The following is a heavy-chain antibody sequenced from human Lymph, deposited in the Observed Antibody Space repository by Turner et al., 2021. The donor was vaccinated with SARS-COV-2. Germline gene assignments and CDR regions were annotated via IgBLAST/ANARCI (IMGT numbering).Heavy chain of an antibody. CDR1: GITVSRNY. J-gene: IGHJ6*02. D-gene: IGHD5-18*01. CDR2: IYSGGSS. Sequence: EVQLVESGGGLVEPAGSLRLTCAASGITVSRNYMSWVRQAPGKGLGWVSVIYSGGSSYYADSVKGRFTISRHNSKNTLYLQMNSLRAEDTAVYYCARDLDTAGGMDVWGQGTTVTVSS. V-gene: IGHV3-53*04. CDR3: ARDLDTAGGMDV.